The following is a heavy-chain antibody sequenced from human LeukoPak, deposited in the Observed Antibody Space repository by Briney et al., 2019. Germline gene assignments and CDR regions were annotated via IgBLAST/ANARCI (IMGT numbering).Heavy chain of an antibody. CDR1: GFTVKDNF. Sequence: GGSLRLSCAASGFTVKDNFMSWVRQAPGKGLEWVSVLYSGGATYYADSVKGRFIISRDNSKNSVSLQMNDLRTEDTAFYYCTRDSANYHFAYWGQGALVTVSS. J-gene: IGHJ4*02. CDR2: LYSGGAT. V-gene: IGHV3-66*01. D-gene: IGHD4/OR15-4a*01. CDR3: TRDSANYHFAY.